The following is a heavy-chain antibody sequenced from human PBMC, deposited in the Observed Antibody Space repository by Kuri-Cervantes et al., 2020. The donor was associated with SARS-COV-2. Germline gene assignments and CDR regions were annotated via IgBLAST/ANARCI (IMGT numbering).Heavy chain of an antibody. CDR2: ISWNSGSI. Sequence: SLKISCAASGFTFDDYAMHWVRQAPGKGLEWVSGISWNSGSIGYADSVKGRFTISRDNAKNSLYLQMNSLRAEDTAVYYCARGVSHIAAAGLYYFDYWGQGTLVTVSS. CDR1: GFTFDDYA. CDR3: ARGVSHIAAAGLYYFDY. V-gene: IGHV3-9*01. D-gene: IGHD6-13*01. J-gene: IGHJ4*02.